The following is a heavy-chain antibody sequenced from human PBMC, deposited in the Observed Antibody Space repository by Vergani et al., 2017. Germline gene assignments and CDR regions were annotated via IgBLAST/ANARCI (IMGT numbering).Heavy chain of an antibody. V-gene: IGHV1-24*01. D-gene: IGHD3-22*01. J-gene: IGHJ4*02. CDR2: FDPEHGEV. CDR3: AIVTDDYDSSGYYLDY. Sequence: QVQLVQSGSEVRKPGAPVKVSCQVSGYSLTELTIHWVRQAPGKGLEWMGGFDPEHGEVTFAHHIQGRVTMTEDRSTDTAYMELSSLGPEDTALYYCAIVTDDYDSSGYYLDYWGQGTLVTVSS. CDR1: GYSLTELT.